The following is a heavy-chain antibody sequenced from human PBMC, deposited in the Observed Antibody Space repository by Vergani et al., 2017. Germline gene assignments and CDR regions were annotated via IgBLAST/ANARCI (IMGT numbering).Heavy chain of an antibody. V-gene: IGHV4-34*01. CDR1: GGSFSGYY. D-gene: IGHD6-19*01. J-gene: IGHJ4*02. CDR2: INHSGST. Sequence: QVQLQQWGAGLLKPSETLSLTCAVYGGSFSGYYWSWIRQPPGKGLEWIGEINHSGSTNYNPSLKSRVTKSVDTSKNQFSLKLSSVTAADTAVYYCARGGRQWLGRTYFDYWGQGTLVTVSS. CDR3: ARGGRQWLGRTYFDY.